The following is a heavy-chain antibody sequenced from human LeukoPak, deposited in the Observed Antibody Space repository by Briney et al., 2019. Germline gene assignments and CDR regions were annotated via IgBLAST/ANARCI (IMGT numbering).Heavy chain of an antibody. D-gene: IGHD3-22*01. CDR1: GYTFTGYY. V-gene: IGHV1-2*06. J-gene: IGHJ3*02. CDR2: INPNNGGT. CDR3: AGEDNSSGYRPFDI. Sequence: ASVKVSCKASGYTFTGYYINWVRQAPGQGLDWMGRINPNNGGTNYAQKFQGRVTMTRDMSMSTAYMELSRLRSDDTAVYYCAGEDNSSGYRPFDIWGQGTMVTVPS.